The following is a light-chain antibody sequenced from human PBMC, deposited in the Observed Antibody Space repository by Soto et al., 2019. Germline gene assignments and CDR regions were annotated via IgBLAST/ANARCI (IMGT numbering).Light chain of an antibody. J-gene: IGKJ1*01. V-gene: IGKV1-9*01. CDR1: QDISSY. CDR2: VAS. Sequence: DIQLTQSPSFLSASVGDRVTLTCRASQDISSYLAWYQQKPGKAPKLLIYVASTLQSGVPSRFSGSGSGTEFTLTISSLQPEDFATYYCQQLNNYPRTFGQGTKVDIK. CDR3: QQLNNYPRT.